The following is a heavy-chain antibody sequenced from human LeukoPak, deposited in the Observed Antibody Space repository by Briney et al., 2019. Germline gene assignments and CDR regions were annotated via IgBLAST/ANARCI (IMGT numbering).Heavy chain of an antibody. Sequence: SETLSLTCTVSGGSVSSGSYYWSWIRQPPGKGLEWIGYIYYSGSTNYNPSLKSRVTISVDTSKNQFSLKLSSVTAADTAVYYCARDRVGSSTYYYYYYGMDVWGQGTTVTVSS. D-gene: IGHD6-13*01. V-gene: IGHV4-61*01. CDR1: GGSVSSGSYY. CDR3: ARDRVGSSTYYYYYYGMDV. J-gene: IGHJ6*02. CDR2: IYYSGST.